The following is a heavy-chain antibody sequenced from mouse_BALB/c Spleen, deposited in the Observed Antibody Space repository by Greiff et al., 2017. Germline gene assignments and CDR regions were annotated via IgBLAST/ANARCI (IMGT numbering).Heavy chain of an antibody. D-gene: IGHD1-1*01. V-gene: IGHV5-17*02. CDR1: GFTFSSFG. CDR3: AREGYYGISGFAY. Sequence: EVQRVESGGGLVQPGGSRKLSCAASGFTFSSFGMHWVRQAPEKGLEWVAYISSGSSTIYYADTVKGRFTISRDNPKNTLFLQMTSLRSEDTAMYYCAREGYYGISGFAYWGQGTLVTVSA. J-gene: IGHJ3*01. CDR2: ISSGSSTI.